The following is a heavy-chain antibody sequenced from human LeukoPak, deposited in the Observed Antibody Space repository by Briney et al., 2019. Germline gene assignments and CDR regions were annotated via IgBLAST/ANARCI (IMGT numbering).Heavy chain of an antibody. D-gene: IGHD3-9*01. J-gene: IGHJ4*02. CDR1: GFTFSIYA. CDR2: VSGRDTST. Sequence: GGSLRLSCAASGFTFSIYAMSWVRQAPGKGLEWVSAVSGRDTSTYYTDSVKGRFTISRDNSKNTLYLQMNSLSAEDTAIYYCAKWGDYDVLTGYYDSDYWGQGTLVTVSS. CDR3: AKWGDYDVLTGYYDSDY. V-gene: IGHV3-23*01.